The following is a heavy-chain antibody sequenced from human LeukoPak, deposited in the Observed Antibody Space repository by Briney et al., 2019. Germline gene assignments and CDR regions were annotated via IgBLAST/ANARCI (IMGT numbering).Heavy chain of an antibody. J-gene: IGHJ4*02. Sequence: PGGCLRLSCAASGFTFSTYTMHWARQAPGKGLEWVAVISYDGSKKYYVDSVKGRFSISRDNSKNTLYLQMNSLRAEDTAVYYCARGLFTGGTYFGYWGQGTLFSVSS. CDR3: ARGLFTGGTYFGY. CDR1: GFTFSTYT. D-gene: IGHD2-8*02. V-gene: IGHV3-30-3*01. CDR2: ISYDGSKK.